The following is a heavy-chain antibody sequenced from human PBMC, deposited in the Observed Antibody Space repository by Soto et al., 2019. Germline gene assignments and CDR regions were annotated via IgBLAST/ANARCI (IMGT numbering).Heavy chain of an antibody. D-gene: IGHD6-6*01. CDR2: ISSSSRYI. CDR3: ARGTHSSSPSGGYMDV. CDR1: GFTFSSYS. Sequence: GGSLRLSCAASGFTFSSYSMNWVRQAPGKGLEWVSSISSSSRYIYYADSVKGRFTISRDNAKNSLYLQRNSLRAEDTAVYYCARGTHSSSPSGGYMDVWGKGTTVTVSS. V-gene: IGHV3-21*01. J-gene: IGHJ6*03.